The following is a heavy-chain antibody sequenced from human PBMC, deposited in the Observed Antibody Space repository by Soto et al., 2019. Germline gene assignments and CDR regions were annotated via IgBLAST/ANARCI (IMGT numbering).Heavy chain of an antibody. CDR3: ARDFGDYGDYVGAFDI. V-gene: IGHV4-4*02. J-gene: IGHJ3*02. CDR2: IYHSGST. D-gene: IGHD4-17*01. Sequence: SETLSLTCAVSGGSISSSNWWSWVRQPPGKGLEWIGEIYHSGSTNYNPSLKSRVTISVDKSKNQFSLKLSSVTAADTAVYYCARDFGDYGDYVGAFDIWGQGTMVTVSS. CDR1: GGSISSSNW.